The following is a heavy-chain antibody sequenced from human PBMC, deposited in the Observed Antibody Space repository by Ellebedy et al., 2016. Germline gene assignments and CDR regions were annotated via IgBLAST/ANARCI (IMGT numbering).Heavy chain of an antibody. J-gene: IGHJ3*02. V-gene: IGHV3-23*01. Sequence: GESLKISXDASGFTFSSYAMSWLRQAPGKGLEWVSVFGGRSTTTYYADSVKGRFTISRDNSKNTLFLQMNSLRGDDTARYYCAKISPTHRGAFDIWGQGTMVTVPS. CDR3: AKISPTHRGAFDI. D-gene: IGHD3-3*02. CDR2: FGGRSTTT. CDR1: GFTFSSYA.